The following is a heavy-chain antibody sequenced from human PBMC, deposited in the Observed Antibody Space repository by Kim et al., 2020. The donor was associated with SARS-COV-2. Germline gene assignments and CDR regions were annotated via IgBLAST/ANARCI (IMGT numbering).Heavy chain of an antibody. CDR1: GGTFSSYA. J-gene: IGHJ4*02. V-gene: IGHV1-69*13. CDR2: IIPIFGTA. CDR3: ARASRALLRYCSSTSCYPPYLDY. D-gene: IGHD2-2*01. Sequence: SVKVSCKASGGTFSSYAISWVRQAPGQGLEWMGGIIPIFGTANYAQKFQGRVTITADESTSTAYMELSSLRSEDTAVYYCARASRALLRYCSSTSCYPPYLDYWGQGTLVTVSS.